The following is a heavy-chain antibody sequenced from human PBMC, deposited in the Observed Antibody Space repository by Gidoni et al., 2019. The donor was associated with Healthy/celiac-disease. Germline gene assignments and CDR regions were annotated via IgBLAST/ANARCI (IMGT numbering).Heavy chain of an antibody. CDR2: IKSKTDGGTT. Sequence: EVQLVESGGGLVKPGGSLRLSCAASGFTFGNAWMSWVRQAPGKGLEWVGRIKSKTDGGTTDYAAPVKGRFTISRDDSKNTLYLQMNSLKTEDTAVYYCTTLPLLNWVAAYWGQGTLVTVSS. V-gene: IGHV3-15*01. CDR1: GFTFGNAW. J-gene: IGHJ4*02. CDR3: TTLPLLNWVAAY. D-gene: IGHD7-27*01.